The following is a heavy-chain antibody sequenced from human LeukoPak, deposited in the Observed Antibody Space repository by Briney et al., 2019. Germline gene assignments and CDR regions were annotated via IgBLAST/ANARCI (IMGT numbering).Heavy chain of an antibody. Sequence: PSETLSLTCTVSGGSISSSSYYWGWIRQPPGKGLEWIGSIYYSGSTYYNPSLKSRVTISVDTSKNQFSLKLSSVTAADTAVYYCARQLGSMTTDYWGQGTLATVSS. CDR2: IYYSGST. J-gene: IGHJ4*02. D-gene: IGHD4-17*01. CDR1: GGSISSSSYY. CDR3: ARQLGSMTTDY. V-gene: IGHV4-39*01.